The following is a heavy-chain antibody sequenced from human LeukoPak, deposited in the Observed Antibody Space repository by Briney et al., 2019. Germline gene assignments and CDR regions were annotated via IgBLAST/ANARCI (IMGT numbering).Heavy chain of an antibody. CDR2: INPNSGGT. D-gene: IGHD3-16*01. J-gene: IGHJ4*02. CDR3: ARPRGNSVWDLDS. V-gene: IGHV1-2*02. CDR1: GYTFTGCY. Sequence: GASVKVSCKASGYTFTGCYMNWVRQAPGQGLEWMGWINPNSGGTNDAQKFQDRVTMTRDTSINTAYMELSSLRSDDTAVYYCARPRGNSVWDLDSWGQGTLVTVSS.